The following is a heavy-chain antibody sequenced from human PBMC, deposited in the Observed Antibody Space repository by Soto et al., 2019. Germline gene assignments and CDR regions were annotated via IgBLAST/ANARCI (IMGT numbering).Heavy chain of an antibody. CDR1: GGSISSGGYS. CDR3: AAGGGLPRYY. J-gene: IGHJ4*02. CDR2: SYHSGST. Sequence: QLQLQESGSGLVKPSQTLSLTCAVSGGSISSGGYSCSWIRQPPGKGLEWIGYSYHSGSTYYNPYLTSRVTLAVDRSKNQFSLKLSSVTAEDTAVYYCAAGGGLPRYYWGQGTLVTVSS. V-gene: IGHV4-30-2*01. D-gene: IGHD5-12*01.